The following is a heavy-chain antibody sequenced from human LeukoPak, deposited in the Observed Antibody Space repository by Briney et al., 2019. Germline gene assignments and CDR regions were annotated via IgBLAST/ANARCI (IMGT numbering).Heavy chain of an antibody. V-gene: IGHV4-31*03. D-gene: IGHD3-10*01. CDR2: IYYSGST. Sequence: SQTLSLTCTVSGGSISSGCYYWSWIRQHPGKGLEWFGYIYYSGSTYYNPSLKSRVTISVDTSKNQFSLKLSSVTAADTAVYYCARDYYGSGSYSVWFDPWGQGTLVTVSS. J-gene: IGHJ5*02. CDR1: GGSISSGCYY. CDR3: ARDYYGSGSYSVWFDP.